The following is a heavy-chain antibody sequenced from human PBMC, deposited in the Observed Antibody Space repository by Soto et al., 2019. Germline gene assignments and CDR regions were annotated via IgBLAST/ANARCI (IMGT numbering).Heavy chain of an antibody. Sequence: EVQLLESGGGLVQPGGSLRLSCAASGFTFTSFAMAWVRQAPGKGLEWVSGISATGGSTHYADSVKGRFTISRDNSRNTLYLQMNSLRAEDTAVYYCAKGGAYCGGDCTRAYWGQGTLVTVSS. J-gene: IGHJ4*02. CDR2: ISATGGST. CDR3: AKGGAYCGGDCTRAY. V-gene: IGHV3-23*01. CDR1: GFTFTSFA. D-gene: IGHD2-21*02.